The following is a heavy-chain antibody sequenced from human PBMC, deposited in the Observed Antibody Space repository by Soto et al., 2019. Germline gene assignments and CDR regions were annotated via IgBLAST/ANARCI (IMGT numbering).Heavy chain of an antibody. J-gene: IGHJ4*02. CDR3: ATADLSYRAVAPHD. Sequence: ASVKVGSEASGYTLTDLFMHCVRKAPGKGLEWMGGFDPEDGETIYAQKFQGRVTMTEDTSTDTAYMELSSLRSEDTAVYYCATADLSYRAVAPHDWGQLTLVTDSS. CDR1: GYTLTDLF. V-gene: IGHV1-24*01. D-gene: IGHD6-19*01. CDR2: FDPEDGET.